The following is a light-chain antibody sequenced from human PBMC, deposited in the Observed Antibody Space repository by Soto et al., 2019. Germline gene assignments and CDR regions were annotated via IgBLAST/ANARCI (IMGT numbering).Light chain of an antibody. Sequence: EIVMTQSPATLSVSPGERATLSCRASQSISSNLAWYQQKPGQAPTLLFYGASTRASGVPARFSGGGSGTEFTLTISNLQSEDFATYYCQQHGQWPITFGQGTRLEIK. J-gene: IGKJ5*01. CDR1: QSISSN. V-gene: IGKV3-15*01. CDR2: GAS. CDR3: QQHGQWPIT.